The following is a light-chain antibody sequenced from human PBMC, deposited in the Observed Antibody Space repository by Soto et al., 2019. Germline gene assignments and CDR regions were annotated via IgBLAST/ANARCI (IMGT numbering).Light chain of an antibody. J-gene: IGLJ3*02. Sequence: QSVLTQPASVSGSPGQSITISCTGTSSDVGGYKYVSWYQQHPGKAPKLMIYDVSNRPSGVSNRFSGSKSGNTASLTISGLQAEDEADYDCSSYTSSSRWVFVGGTKLTVL. CDR1: SSDVGGYKY. V-gene: IGLV2-14*01. CDR2: DVS. CDR3: SSYTSSSRWV.